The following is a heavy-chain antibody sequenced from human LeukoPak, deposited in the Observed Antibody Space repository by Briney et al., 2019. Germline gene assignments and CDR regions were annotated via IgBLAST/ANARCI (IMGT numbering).Heavy chain of an antibody. V-gene: IGHV3-20*04. CDR2: INWNGGST. CDR3: ARDPDYYDSSGYYPFDY. D-gene: IGHD3-22*01. J-gene: IGHJ4*02. Sequence: GGSLRLSCAASGFTFDDYGMSWVRQAPGKGLEWVSGINWNGGSTGYADSVKGRFTISRDNARNSLYLQMNSLRAEDTALYYCARDPDYYDSSGYYPFDYWGQGTLVIVSS. CDR1: GFTFDDYG.